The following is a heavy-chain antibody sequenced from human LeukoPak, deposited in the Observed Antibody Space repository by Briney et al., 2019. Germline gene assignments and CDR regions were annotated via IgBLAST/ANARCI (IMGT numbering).Heavy chain of an antibody. CDR3: AREDQQLVQFYYYYYMDV. D-gene: IGHD6-13*01. V-gene: IGHV4-4*07. J-gene: IGHJ6*03. Sequence: SETLPLTCTVSGGSISSYYWSWIRQPAGKGLEWIGRIYTSGSTNYNHSLKSRVTMSVGTSKNQFSLKLSSVTAADTAVYYCAREDQQLVQFYYYYYMDVWGKGTTVTVSS. CDR2: IYTSGST. CDR1: GGSISSYY.